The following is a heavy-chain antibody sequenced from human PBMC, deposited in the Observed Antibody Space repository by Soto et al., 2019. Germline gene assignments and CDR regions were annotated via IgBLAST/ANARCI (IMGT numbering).Heavy chain of an antibody. CDR2: INHSGST. Sequence: SETLSLTCAVYGGSFSGYYWSWIRQRPGKGLEWIGEINHSGSTNYNPSLKSRVTISVDTSKNQFSLKLSSVTAADTAVYFCARGVYNTIFGVVSLDFWGQGTLVTVSS. CDR3: ARGVYNTIFGVVSLDF. D-gene: IGHD3-3*01. V-gene: IGHV4-34*01. CDR1: GGSFSGYY. J-gene: IGHJ4*02.